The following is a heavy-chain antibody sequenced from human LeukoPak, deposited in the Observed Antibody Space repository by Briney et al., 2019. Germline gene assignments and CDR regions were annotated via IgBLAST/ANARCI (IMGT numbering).Heavy chain of an antibody. J-gene: IGHJ6*03. D-gene: IGHD3-10*01. V-gene: IGHV1-69*13. Sequence: SVKVSCKASGYTFTGYYMHWVRQAPGQGLEWMGGIIPIFGTANYAQKFQGRVTITADESTSTAYMELSSLRSEDTAVYYCARALRVRGVISYYYMDVWGKGTTVTISS. CDR3: ARALRVRGVISYYYMDV. CDR1: GYTFTGYY. CDR2: IIPIFGTA.